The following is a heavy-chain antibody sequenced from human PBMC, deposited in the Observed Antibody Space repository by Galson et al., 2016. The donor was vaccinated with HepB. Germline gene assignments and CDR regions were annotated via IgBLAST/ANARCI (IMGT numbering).Heavy chain of an antibody. J-gene: IGHJ6*03. Sequence: SETLSLTCNVSGDSISSSYYWAWIRQPPGKGLEWIGSIHHSGSTYHNPSLKSRVTIPLDTSKNQASLKLYFVTATDTAVYYCARSGTTHGLVLRYYYMDGWGKATTVTVSS. CDR2: IHHSGST. CDR3: ARSGTTHGLVLRYYYMDG. D-gene: IGHD1-1*01. CDR1: GDSISSSYY. V-gene: IGHV4-38-2*02.